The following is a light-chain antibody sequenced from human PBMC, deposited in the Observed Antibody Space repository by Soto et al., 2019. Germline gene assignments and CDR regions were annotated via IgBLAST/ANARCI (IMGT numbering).Light chain of an antibody. CDR1: SSNIGSNT. CDR3: AAWDDGLNGVV. Sequence: QSVLTQPPSASGTPGQRVTISCSGSSSNIGSNTVNWYQQLPGTDPKLLIYSNNQRPSGVPDRFSGSESGTSASLAISGLQYEDEADYYCAAWDDGLNGVVFGGGTKLTVL. CDR2: SNN. V-gene: IGLV1-44*01. J-gene: IGLJ2*01.